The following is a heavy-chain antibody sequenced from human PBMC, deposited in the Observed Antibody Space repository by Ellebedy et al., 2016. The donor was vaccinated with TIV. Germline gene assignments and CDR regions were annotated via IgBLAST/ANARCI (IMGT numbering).Heavy chain of an antibody. CDR3: VRDRRGAGPSQFGVDF. CDR1: GYAFSGYD. V-gene: IGHV7-4-1*02. J-gene: IGHJ4*02. Sequence: AASVTVSCKASGYAFSGYDMNWVRQAPGQGLEWMGWNNTDTGNPTYAQDFTGRFVFSLDTSVSTAYLEISSLKAEDTAMYFCVRDRRGAGPSQFGVDFWGQGTLVTVSS. CDR2: NNTDTGNP. D-gene: IGHD3-10*01.